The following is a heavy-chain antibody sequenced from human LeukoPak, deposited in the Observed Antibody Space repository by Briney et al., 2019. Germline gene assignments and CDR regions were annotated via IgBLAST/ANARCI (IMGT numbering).Heavy chain of an antibody. Sequence: PSETLSLTCTVSGGSISSYYWSWIRQPPGKGLEWIGYIYYTGTTNYNPSLKSRVTISLDTSKSQFSLKVISVTAADTAVYYCARVLDGYMLFDYWGQGTLVTVSS. J-gene: IGHJ4*02. V-gene: IGHV4-59*01. CDR1: GGSISSYY. CDR2: IYYTGTT. D-gene: IGHD5-24*01. CDR3: ARVLDGYMLFDY.